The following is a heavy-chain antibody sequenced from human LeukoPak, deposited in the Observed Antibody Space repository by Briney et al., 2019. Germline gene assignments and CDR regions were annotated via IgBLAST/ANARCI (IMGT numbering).Heavy chain of an antibody. CDR1: GYTFTGYY. Sequence: ASVKVSCKASGYTFTGYYIRWVRQAPGQGLEWMGWINPNSGVTNYAQKFQGRVTVTRDTSISTAYMELRRLRSDDRAVYYCARGPPTRVVVVTTGDFDYWGQGTLVTVSS. CDR2: INPNSGVT. D-gene: IGHD3-22*01. CDR3: ARGPPTRVVVVTTGDFDY. V-gene: IGHV1-2*02. J-gene: IGHJ4*02.